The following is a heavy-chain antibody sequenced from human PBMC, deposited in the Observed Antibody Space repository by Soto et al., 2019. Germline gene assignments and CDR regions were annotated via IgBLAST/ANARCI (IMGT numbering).Heavy chain of an antibody. D-gene: IGHD2-2*01. J-gene: IGHJ6*02. CDR1: GFTFSSYS. Sequence: GGSLRLSCAASGFTFSSYSMNWVRQAPGKGLEWVSSISSSSYIYYADSVKGRFTISRDNAKNSLYLQMNSLRAEDTAVYYCARGVPYCSSTSCSYGMDVWDQGTTVTVSS. CDR2: ISSSSYI. CDR3: ARGVPYCSSTSCSYGMDV. V-gene: IGHV3-21*01.